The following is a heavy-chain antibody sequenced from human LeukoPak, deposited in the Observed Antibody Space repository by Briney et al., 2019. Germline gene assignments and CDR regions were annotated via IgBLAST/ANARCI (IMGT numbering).Heavy chain of an antibody. CDR2: ISSSGSTI. D-gene: IGHD6-13*01. J-gene: IGHJ4*02. Sequence: GGSLRLSCAASGFTFSSYEMNWVRQAPGKGLEWVSYISSSGSTIYYADSVKGRFTISRDNAKNPLYLQMNSLRAEDTAVYYCARDLSSSWLDYWGQGTLVTVSS. V-gene: IGHV3-48*03. CDR3: ARDLSSSWLDY. CDR1: GFTFSSYE.